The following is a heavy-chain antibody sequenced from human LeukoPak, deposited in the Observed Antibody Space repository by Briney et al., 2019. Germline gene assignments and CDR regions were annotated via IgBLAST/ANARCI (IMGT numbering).Heavy chain of an antibody. CDR2: IYPRDGST. D-gene: IGHD2-2*02. Sequence: ASVKVSCRASGYTFTSNYIHWVRQAPGQGLEWMGMIYPRDGSTSYAQKFQGRVTMTRNTSISTAYMELSSLRSEDTAVYYCARSFSSTSCYTCGLFGTYYYGMDVWGQGTTVTVSS. CDR3: ARSFSSTSCYTCGLFGTYYYGMDV. J-gene: IGHJ6*02. V-gene: IGHV1-46*01. CDR1: GYTFTSNY.